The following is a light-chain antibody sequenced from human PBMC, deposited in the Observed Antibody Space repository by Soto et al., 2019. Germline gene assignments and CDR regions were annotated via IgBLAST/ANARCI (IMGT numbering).Light chain of an antibody. CDR1: SSDVGSYNL. V-gene: IGLV2-23*01. J-gene: IGLJ2*01. Sequence: QSVLTQPASVSGSPGQSITISCTGTSSDVGSYNLVSWYQQLPGKAPKLMIYEGSKRPSGVSNRFSGSKSGNTASLTISGLQAEDEADYYCCSYAGSSTSVVFGGGTQLTVL. CDR3: CSYAGSSTSVV. CDR2: EGS.